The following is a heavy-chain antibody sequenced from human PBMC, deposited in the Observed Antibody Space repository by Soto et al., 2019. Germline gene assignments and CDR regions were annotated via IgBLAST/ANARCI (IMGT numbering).Heavy chain of an antibody. CDR1: GYSFFSYY. CDR3: ARGGATIFGVIDS. V-gene: IGHV1-46*01. CDR2: FLASGGNT. J-gene: IGHJ4*02. D-gene: IGHD3-3*02. Sequence: ASVKVSCKASGYSFFSYYIHWVRQAPGQGLEWMGRFLASGGNTDYAQRFRGRVSMTRDTSTANTVSLELTSLTSDDTAVYYCARGGATIFGVIDSWGQGTWVTVSS.